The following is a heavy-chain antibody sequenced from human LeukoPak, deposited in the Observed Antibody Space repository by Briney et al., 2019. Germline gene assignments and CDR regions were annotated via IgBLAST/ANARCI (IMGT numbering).Heavy chain of an antibody. CDR2: ISSSGSTI. V-gene: IGHV3-11*01. D-gene: IGHD3-10*01. CDR3: AREASGSGSYFDY. CDR1: GFAFSDYY. Sequence: GGSLRLSCAASGFAFSDYYMSWIRQAPGKGLEWVSYISSSGSTIYYADSVKGRFTISRDNAKNSLYLQMNSLRAEDTAIYYCAREASGSGSYFDYWGQGTLVTVSS. J-gene: IGHJ4*02.